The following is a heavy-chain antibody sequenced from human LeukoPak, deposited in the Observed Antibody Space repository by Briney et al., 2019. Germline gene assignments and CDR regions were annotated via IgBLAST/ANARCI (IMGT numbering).Heavy chain of an antibody. J-gene: IGHJ6*03. V-gene: IGHV4-39*01. CDR1: GGSISSGSYH. CDR2: IYYSGTT. CDR3: ARLIYFYYYMDV. Sequence: SETLSLTCTVSGGSISSGSYHWVWIRQPPGKGLEWIGSIYYSGTTYYTPSLKSRVTISVDTSKNQFSLKLSSVTAADTALYYCARLIYFYYYMDVWGKGTTVTVSS.